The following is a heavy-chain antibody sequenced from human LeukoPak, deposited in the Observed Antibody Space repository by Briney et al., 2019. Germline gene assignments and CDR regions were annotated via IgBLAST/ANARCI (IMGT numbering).Heavy chain of an antibody. CDR3: ASSSGWYNHNWFDP. V-gene: IGHV3-23*01. D-gene: IGHD6-19*01. J-gene: IGHJ5*02. CDR1: GFTFSSYA. Sequence: QSGGSLRLSCAASGFTFSSYAMSWVRQAPGKGLEWVSAISGSGGSTYYADSVKGRFTISRDNSKNTLYLQMNSLRAEDTAVYYCASSSGWYNHNWFDPWGQGTLVTVSS. CDR2: ISGSGGST.